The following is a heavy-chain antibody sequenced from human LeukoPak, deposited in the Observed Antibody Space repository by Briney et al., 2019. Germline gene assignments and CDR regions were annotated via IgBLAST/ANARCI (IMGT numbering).Heavy chain of an antibody. D-gene: IGHD3-10*01. Sequence: GRSLRLSCVASGFTFNNYAMHWVRQAPGQGLEWVAVIWYDGSNKFYADSVKGRFTISRDNSKNTLYVQMHSLRAEDTAVYYCARDPATTYYYNPWGQGTLVTVSS. CDR2: IWYDGSNK. V-gene: IGHV3-33*01. J-gene: IGHJ4*02. CDR3: ARDPATTYYYNP. CDR1: GFTFNNYA.